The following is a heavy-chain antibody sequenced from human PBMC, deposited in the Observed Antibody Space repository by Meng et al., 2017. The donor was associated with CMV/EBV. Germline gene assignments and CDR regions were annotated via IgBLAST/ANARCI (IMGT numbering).Heavy chain of an antibody. V-gene: IGHV3-21*01. D-gene: IGHD5-18*01. J-gene: IGHJ6*02. Sequence: GGSLKISCAASGFTFSSYSMNWVRQAPGKGLEWVSSISSSSSYIYYADSVKGRFTISRDNAKNSLYLQMNSLRAEDTAVYYCAREEYSHGLEYYYYGMDVWGQGTTVTVSS. CDR3: AREEYSHGLEYYYYGMDV. CDR1: GFTFSSYS. CDR2: ISSSSSYI.